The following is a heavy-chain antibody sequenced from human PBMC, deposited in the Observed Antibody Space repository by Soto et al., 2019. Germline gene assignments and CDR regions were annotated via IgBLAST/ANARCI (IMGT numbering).Heavy chain of an antibody. CDR2: IYYSGST. Sequence: QVQLQESGPGLVKPSETLSLTCTVSGGSVSSGSYYWSWIRPPPGKGLEWIGYIYYSGSTNYNPSLKSRLTISVDTSKTQFSLKLSSVTAADTAVYYCARESTGYYDRSGSVYWGQGTLVTVSS. V-gene: IGHV4-61*01. J-gene: IGHJ4*02. D-gene: IGHD3-22*01. CDR1: GGSVSSGSYY. CDR3: ARESTGYYDRSGSVY.